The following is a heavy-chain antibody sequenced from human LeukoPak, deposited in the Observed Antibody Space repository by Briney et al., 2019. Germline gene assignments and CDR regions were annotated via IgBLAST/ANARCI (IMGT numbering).Heavy chain of an antibody. D-gene: IGHD6-19*01. Sequence: SESLSLTCTVSGGSISSYYWSWIRQPPGKGLEWIGYINYSGSTNYNPSLKSRVTISVDTSKNQFSLKLSSVTAADTAVYYCARRGSGSWWVFDYWGQGTLVTVSS. CDR1: GGSISSYY. V-gene: IGHV4-59*01. CDR3: ARRGSGSWWVFDY. CDR2: INYSGST. J-gene: IGHJ4*02.